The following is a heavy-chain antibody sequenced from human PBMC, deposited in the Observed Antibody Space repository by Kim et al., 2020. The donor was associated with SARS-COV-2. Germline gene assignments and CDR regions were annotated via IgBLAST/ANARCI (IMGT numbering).Heavy chain of an antibody. D-gene: IGHD3-16*01. Sequence: YADSVKGRFTISRDSSQNTLYRQMNSLRAEDTAVYYCARGGTSVGRYLDFWGQGTLVTVSS. CDR3: ARGGTSVGRYLDF. J-gene: IGHJ4*02. V-gene: IGHV3-23*01.